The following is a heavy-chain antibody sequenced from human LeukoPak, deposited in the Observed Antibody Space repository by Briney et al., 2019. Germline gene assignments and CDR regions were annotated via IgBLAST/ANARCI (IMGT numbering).Heavy chain of an antibody. CDR2: INQSGST. J-gene: IGHJ6*02. D-gene: IGHD2/OR15-2a*01. CDR1: GGSFSDYY. Sequence: NPSDTLSLTCAVYGGSFSDYYWTWIRQPSGKGLECIGEINQSGSTNYNPSLKSRVTISVDTSKNQSSLKVNAVTAADTAVYYCVQSSDQYFYGMDVWGQGTTVTVSS. CDR3: VQSSDQYFYGMDV. V-gene: IGHV4-34*01.